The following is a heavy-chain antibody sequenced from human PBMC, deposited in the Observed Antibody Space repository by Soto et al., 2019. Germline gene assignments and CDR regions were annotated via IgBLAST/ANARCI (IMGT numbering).Heavy chain of an antibody. D-gene: IGHD6-19*01. V-gene: IGHV3-11*01. Sequence: GGSLRLSCAASGFIFSDYYMTWIRQAPGKGLEWISYITSSGDDIYYSDSVKGRFAISRDNAKNSLFLQLNSLRAEDTAVYYCVRQFQVHKDYNSYYYVDVWGRGTTVTVSS. J-gene: IGHJ6*03. CDR3: VRQFQVHKDYNSYYYVDV. CDR1: GFIFSDYY. CDR2: ITSSGDDI.